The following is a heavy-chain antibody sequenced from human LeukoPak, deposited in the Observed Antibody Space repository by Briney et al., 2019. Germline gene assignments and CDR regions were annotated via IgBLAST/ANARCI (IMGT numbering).Heavy chain of an antibody. V-gene: IGHV5-51*01. CDR1: GYSFTNYW. J-gene: IGHJ4*02. D-gene: IGHD6-13*01. Sequence: GESLKISCKGSGYSFTNYWIGWVRQMPGKGLECMGIIYPGDSDTRYSPSFQGQVTISADKSISTAYLQWSSLKASDTAMYYCAKIHSSSSYGNFDYWGQGTLVTVSS. CDR3: AKIHSSSSYGNFDY. CDR2: IYPGDSDT.